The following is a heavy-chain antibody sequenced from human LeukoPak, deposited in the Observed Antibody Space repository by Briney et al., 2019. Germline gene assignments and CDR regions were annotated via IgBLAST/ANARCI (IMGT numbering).Heavy chain of an antibody. CDR1: GYTFTSYD. CDR2: MNPNSGNT. CDR3: ARGPLYGDYAFDY. D-gene: IGHD4-17*01. Sequence: AASVKVSCKASGYTFTSYDINWVRQATGQGLEWMGWMNPNSGNTGYAQKFRGRVTITRNTSISTAYMELSSLRSEDTAVYYCARGPLYGDYAFDYWGQGTLVTVSS. J-gene: IGHJ4*02. V-gene: IGHV1-8*03.